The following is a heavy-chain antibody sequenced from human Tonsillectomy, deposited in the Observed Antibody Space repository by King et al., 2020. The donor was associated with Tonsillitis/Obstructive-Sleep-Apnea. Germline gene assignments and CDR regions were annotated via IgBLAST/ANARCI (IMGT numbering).Heavy chain of an antibody. CDR1: GYNFTNYW. V-gene: IGHV5-51*01. D-gene: IGHD6-13*01. CDR3: ARLSVGAGGTSNTFDI. Sequence: QLVQSGAEVKKPGESLKISCKGSGYNFTNYWIDWVRQMPGKGLEWMGIIYPGDSHARYSPSFQGQVTISADKSISTAYLQWSSLKASDTAMYYLARLSVGAGGTSNTFDIWGQGTVVTVSS. J-gene: IGHJ3*02. CDR2: IYPGDSHA.